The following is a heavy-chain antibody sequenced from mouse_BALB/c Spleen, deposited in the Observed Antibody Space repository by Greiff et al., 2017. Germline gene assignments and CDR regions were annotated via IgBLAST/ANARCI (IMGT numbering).Heavy chain of an antibody. Sequence: EVQGVESGGGLVQPGGSLKLSCAASGFTFSSYTMSWVRQTPEKRLEWVAYISNGGGSTYYPDTVKGRFTISRDNAKNTLYLQMSSLKSEDTAMYYCARHDPKGGCFDVWGAGTTVTVSS. D-gene: IGHD3-3*01. CDR3: ARHDPKGGCFDV. CDR1: GFTFSSYT. J-gene: IGHJ1*01. V-gene: IGHV5-12-2*01. CDR2: ISNGGGST.